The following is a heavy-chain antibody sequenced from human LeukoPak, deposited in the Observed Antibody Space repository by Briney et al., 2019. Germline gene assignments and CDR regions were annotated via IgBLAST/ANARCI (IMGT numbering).Heavy chain of an antibody. CDR1: GYTFTNYA. J-gene: IGHJ6*04. Sequence: GASVKVSCKASGYTFTNYAIHWVRQAPGQRLEWMGWINAANSNTKYSEQFQGRVTITRDTSASTAHMEMSSLKSEDTAVYYCARAHQPLWFGDLRVYAMDVWGKGTTVTVSS. CDR2: INAANSNT. CDR3: ARAHQPLWFGDLRVYAMDV. V-gene: IGHV1-3*01. D-gene: IGHD3-10*01.